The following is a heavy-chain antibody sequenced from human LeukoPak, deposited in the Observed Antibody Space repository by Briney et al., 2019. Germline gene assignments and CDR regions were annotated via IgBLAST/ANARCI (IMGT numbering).Heavy chain of an antibody. CDR1: GFTFSSYA. D-gene: IGHD1-26*01. CDR3: ASLGASTKSRQHYGMDV. V-gene: IGHV3-30-3*01. CDR2: ISYDGSNK. Sequence: GGSLRLSCAASGFTFSSYAMHWVRQAPGKGLEWVAVISYDGSNKYYADSVKGRFTISRDNSKNTLYLQMNSLRAEDTAVYYCASLGASTKSRQHYGMDVWGQGTTVTVFS. J-gene: IGHJ6*02.